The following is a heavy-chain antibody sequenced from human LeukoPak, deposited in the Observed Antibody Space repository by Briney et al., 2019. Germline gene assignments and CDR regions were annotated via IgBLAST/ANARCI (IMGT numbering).Heavy chain of an antibody. CDR3: ATGRWELPIGPFDI. Sequence: GASVKVSCKASGGTFSSYAISWVRQAPGQGLEWMGGIIPIFGTANYAQKFQGRVTITTDESTSTAYMELSSLRSEDTAVYYCATGRWELPIGPFDIWGQGTMVTVSS. CDR1: GGTFSSYA. CDR2: IIPIFGTA. J-gene: IGHJ3*02. D-gene: IGHD1-26*01. V-gene: IGHV1-69*05.